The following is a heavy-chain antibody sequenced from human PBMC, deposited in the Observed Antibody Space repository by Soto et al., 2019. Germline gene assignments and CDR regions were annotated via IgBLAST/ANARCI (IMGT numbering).Heavy chain of an antibody. V-gene: IGHV3-7*01. J-gene: IGHJ4*02. CDR1: GFTFSSYW. CDR2: IKQDGSEK. CDR3: ARGGYCSGGSCYTGHYFDY. Sequence: VQLVESGGGVVQPGRSLRLSCAASGFTFSSYWMSWVRQAPGKGLEWVANIKQDGSEKYYVDSVKGRFTISRDNAKNSLYLQMNSLRAEDTAVYYCARGGYCSGGSCYTGHYFDYWGQGTLVTVSS. D-gene: IGHD2-15*01.